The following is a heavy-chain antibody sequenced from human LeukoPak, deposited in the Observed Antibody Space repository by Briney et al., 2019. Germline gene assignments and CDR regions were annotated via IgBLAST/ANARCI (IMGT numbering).Heavy chain of an antibody. CDR2: ISGSGGST. D-gene: IGHD1-20*01. CDR1: GFTFSSYA. Sequence: PGGSLRLSCAASGFTFSSYAMSWVRQAPGKGLEWVSAISGSGGSTYYADSVKGRFTISRDNSKNTLYLQMNSLRAEDTAVYYCAKRKYNWIQTYYYYMDVWGKGTTVTVSS. V-gene: IGHV3-23*01. CDR3: AKRKYNWIQTYYYYMDV. J-gene: IGHJ6*03.